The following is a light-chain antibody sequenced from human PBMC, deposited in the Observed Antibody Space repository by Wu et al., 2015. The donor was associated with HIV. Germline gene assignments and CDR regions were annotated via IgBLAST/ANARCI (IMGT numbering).Light chain of an antibody. Sequence: EVVLTQSPATLSLSPGERATLSCRASQSVSSSYLAWYQQKPGQAPRLLIYGASSRATGIPDRFSGSGSGTDFTLTISRLEPEDFAVYYCQQYGSSGTFGQGTKVEIK. CDR1: QSVSSSY. CDR3: QQYGSSGT. J-gene: IGKJ1*01. CDR2: GAS. V-gene: IGKV3-20*01.